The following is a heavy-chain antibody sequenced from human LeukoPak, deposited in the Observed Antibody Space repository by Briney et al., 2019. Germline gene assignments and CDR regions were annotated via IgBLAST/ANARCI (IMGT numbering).Heavy chain of an antibody. Sequence: SGPTLVNPTQTLTLTCTFSGFSLSTSGVGVGWIRQPPGKALEWLALIYWNDDKRYSPSLKSRLTITKDTSKNQVVLTMNNMDPVDTATYYCAHRTTVTTKVDWFDPWGQGTLVTVSS. CDR1: GFSLSTSGVG. CDR3: AHRTTVTTKVDWFDP. CDR2: IYWNDDK. D-gene: IGHD4-17*01. J-gene: IGHJ5*02. V-gene: IGHV2-5*01.